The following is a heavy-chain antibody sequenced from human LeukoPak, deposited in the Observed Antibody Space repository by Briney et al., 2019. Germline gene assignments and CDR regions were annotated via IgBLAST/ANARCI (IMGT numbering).Heavy chain of an antibody. D-gene: IGHD2-15*01. J-gene: IGHJ4*02. CDR3: ARGYCSGGSCYIEPDY. CDR2: LSSSSSYI. CDR1: GFTFSSYS. Sequence: TGGSLRLSCAASGFTFSSYSMNWVRQAPGKGPGWGPSLSSSSSYIYYADSVKGRFTISRDNAKNSLYLQMNSLRAEDTAVYYCARGYCSGGSCYIEPDYWGQGTLVTVSS. V-gene: IGHV3-21*01.